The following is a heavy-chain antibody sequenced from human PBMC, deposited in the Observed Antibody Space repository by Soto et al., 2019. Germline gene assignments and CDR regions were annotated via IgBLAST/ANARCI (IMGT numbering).Heavy chain of an antibody. CDR2: IIPILGIA. CDR3: ARGGDGPIPVFDP. CDR1: GGTFSSYT. D-gene: IGHD2-21*01. V-gene: IGHV1-69*02. Sequence: QVQLVQSGAEVKKPGSSVKVSCKASGGTFSSYTISWVRQAPGQGLEWMGRIIPILGIANYAQKFQGRVTVTADKSTSTADMELTSLRSEAPAVYYCARGGDGPIPVFDPWGQGTLVTVSS. J-gene: IGHJ5*02.